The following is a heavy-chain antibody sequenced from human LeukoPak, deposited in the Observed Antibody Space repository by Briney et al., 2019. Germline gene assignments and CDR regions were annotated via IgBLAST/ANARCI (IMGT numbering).Heavy chain of an antibody. CDR2: ISGSGGST. V-gene: IGHV3-23*01. J-gene: IGHJ4*02. CDR3: AKDGGSSPYYFDY. CDR1: GFTFSSYA. Sequence: GGSLRLSCAASGFTFSSYAMSWVRQAPGKGLEWVSAISGSGGSTYYADSVKGRFTISRDNSKNTLYLQMNSPRAEDTAVYYCAKDGGSSPYYFDYWGQGTLVTVSS. D-gene: IGHD1-26*01.